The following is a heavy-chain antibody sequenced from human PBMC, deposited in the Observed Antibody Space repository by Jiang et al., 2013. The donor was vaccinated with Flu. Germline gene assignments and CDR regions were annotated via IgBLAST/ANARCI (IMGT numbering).Heavy chain of an antibody. D-gene: IGHD3-22*01. CDR1: GYYFTSYY. CDR3: ARDDSSSYPI. Sequence: GAEVKKPGASVKVSCKASGYYFTSYYMHWVRQAPGQGLEWMGMIDPYSGNTDYAQKFRGRVTVTRDTSTSTVYMELSSLRSDDTAVYYCARDDSSSYPIWGQGDNGHRLF. CDR2: IDPYSGNT. J-gene: IGHJ3*02. V-gene: IGHV1-46*01.